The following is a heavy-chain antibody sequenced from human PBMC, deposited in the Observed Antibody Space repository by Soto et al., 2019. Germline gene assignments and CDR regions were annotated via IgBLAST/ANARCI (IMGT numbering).Heavy chain of an antibody. V-gene: IGHV3-30*18. Sequence: QVQLVESGGGVVQPGRSLRLSCAASGFTFSSYGMHWVRHAPGKGLEWVAVISYDGSNKYYADSVKGRFTISRDNSKNTLYLQMTSLRAADTAVYYCAKGASTDYYYYGMDVWGQGTTVTVSS. D-gene: IGHD2-8*02. CDR2: ISYDGSNK. J-gene: IGHJ6*01. CDR1: GFTFSSYG. CDR3: AKGASTDYYYYGMDV.